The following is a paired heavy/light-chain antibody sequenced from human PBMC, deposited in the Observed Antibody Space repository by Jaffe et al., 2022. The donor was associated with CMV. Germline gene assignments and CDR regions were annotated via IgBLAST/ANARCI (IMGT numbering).Light chain of an antibody. V-gene: IGLV3-19*01. Sequence: SSELTQDPAVSVALGQTVRITCQGHSLRSFYANWFQQRPGQAPVLVIYGKNNRPSGIPDRFSGSSSGDTASLTITGAQAEDEADYYCNSRDNSGIPYLFGTGTKVTVL. J-gene: IGLJ1*01. CDR1: SLRSFY. CDR3: NSRDNSGIPYL. CDR2: GKN.
Heavy chain of an antibody. CDR3: AREVTRPDYYYIDV. J-gene: IGHJ6*03. V-gene: IGHV3-33*08. D-gene: IGHD4-17*01. CDR1: GFTFGNYG. Sequence: QVQLVESGGGVVQPGRSLRLSCAASGFTFGNYGMHWVRQAPGKGLEWVAVIWHDGSNQYYGDSVKGRCTISRDNSKNTLYLQMNSLRVEDTAMYYCAREVTRPDYYYIDVWGKGTTVTVSS. CDR2: IWHDGSNQ.